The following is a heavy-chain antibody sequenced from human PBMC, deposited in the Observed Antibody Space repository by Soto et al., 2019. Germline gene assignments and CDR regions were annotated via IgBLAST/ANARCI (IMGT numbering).Heavy chain of an antibody. D-gene: IGHD4-17*01. CDR3: ARGRSSYGDYVNWYFDL. CDR2: MNPNSGNT. Sequence: QVQLVQSGAEVKKPGASVKVSCKASGYTFTNYDINWVRQATGQGIEWLGGMNPNSGNTGHAQKLHGRGAITRTPSISPAYMELSSLRSDDTAVYYCARGRSSYGDYVNWYFDLGGRGTLVTVSS. J-gene: IGHJ2*01. V-gene: IGHV1-8*01. CDR1: GYTFTNYD.